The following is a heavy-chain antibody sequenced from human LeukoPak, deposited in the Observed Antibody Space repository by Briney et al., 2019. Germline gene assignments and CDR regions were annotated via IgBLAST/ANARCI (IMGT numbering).Heavy chain of an antibody. Sequence: SETLSLTCTVSGGSVSSGTYYWSWIRQPPGKGLEWIGYIYYSGSTNYNPSLKSRVTISVDTSKNQFSLKLSSVTAADTAVYYCARRYCSSTSCYTPHGHYYYYMDAWGKGTTVTVSS. CDR3: ARRYCSSTSCYTPHGHYYYYMDA. V-gene: IGHV4-61*01. CDR1: GGSVSSGTYY. D-gene: IGHD2-2*02. J-gene: IGHJ6*03. CDR2: IYYSGST.